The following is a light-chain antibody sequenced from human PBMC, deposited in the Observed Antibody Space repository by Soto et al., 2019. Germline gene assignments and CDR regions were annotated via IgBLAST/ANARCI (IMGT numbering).Light chain of an antibody. Sequence: QSALTQPPSASGSPGQSVTISCTGTSSDVGGYNYVSWYQQHTAKAPKLLIYEGTQRPSGVSSRFSGSKSGNTASLTISGLQAEDEADYYCCSYASSSSYVFGTGTKLTVL. CDR3: CSYASSSSYV. J-gene: IGLJ1*01. CDR1: SSDVGGYNY. V-gene: IGLV2-23*01. CDR2: EGT.